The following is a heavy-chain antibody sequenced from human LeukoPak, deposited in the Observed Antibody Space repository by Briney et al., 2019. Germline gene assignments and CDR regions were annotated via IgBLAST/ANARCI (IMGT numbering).Heavy chain of an antibody. D-gene: IGHD5-18*01. CDR1: GGSFSGYY. J-gene: IGHJ4*02. CDR3: ARGHRYSYGRFDY. V-gene: IGHV4-34*01. Sequence: PSETLSLTCAVYGGSFSGYYWSWIRQPPGKGLEWIGEINHSGSTNYSPSLKSRVTISVDTSKNQFSLKLSSVTAADTAVYYCARGHRYSYGRFDYWGQGTLVTVSS. CDR2: INHSGST.